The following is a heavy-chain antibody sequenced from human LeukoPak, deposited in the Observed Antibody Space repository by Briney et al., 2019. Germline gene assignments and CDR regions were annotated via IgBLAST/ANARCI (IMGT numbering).Heavy chain of an antibody. Sequence: GGSLRLSCAASGFTVSSNYMSWVRQAPGKGLEWVSSISSSSSYIYYADSVKGRFTISRDNAKNSLYLQMNSLRAEDTAVYYCARDALHSSSQDYWGQGTLVTVSS. V-gene: IGHV3-21*01. J-gene: IGHJ4*02. CDR3: ARDALHSSSQDY. CDR1: GFTVSSNY. CDR2: ISSSSSYI. D-gene: IGHD6-13*01.